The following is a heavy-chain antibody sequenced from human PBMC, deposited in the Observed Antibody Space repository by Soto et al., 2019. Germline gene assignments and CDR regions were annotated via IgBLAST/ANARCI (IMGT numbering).Heavy chain of an antibody. CDR1: GFTFSTYA. Sequence: PXGSLRLSCSASGFTFSTYAMHWVRQAPGKGLEWVAVTSYDGSNEYYGDSVKGRFTISRDNSKNTVYLQMNSLRAEDTAVYYCARDQRKKGDMDAWGQGTTVTVSS. J-gene: IGHJ6*02. CDR2: TSYDGSNE. D-gene: IGHD3-16*01. V-gene: IGHV3-30-3*01. CDR3: ARDQRKKGDMDA.